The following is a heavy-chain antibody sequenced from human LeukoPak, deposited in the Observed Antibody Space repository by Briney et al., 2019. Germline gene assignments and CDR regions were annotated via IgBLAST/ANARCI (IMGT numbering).Heavy chain of an antibody. D-gene: IGHD6-13*01. CDR2: INPSGGST. V-gene: IGHV1-46*01. J-gene: IGHJ4*02. Sequence: ASVKVSCKASGYTFTSYYMHWVRQAPGQGLEWMGIINPSGGSTSHAQKFQGRVTMTRDMSTSTVYMELSSLRSEDTAVYYCARKVQEQQLGPYFDYWGQGTLVTVSS. CDR1: GYTFTSYY. CDR3: ARKVQEQQLGPYFDY.